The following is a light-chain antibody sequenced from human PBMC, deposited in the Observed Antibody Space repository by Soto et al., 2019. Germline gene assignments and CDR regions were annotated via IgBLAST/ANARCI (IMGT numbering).Light chain of an antibody. CDR3: LQNSDYPFT. CDR2: STS. Sequence: DIQMTQSPSSLSASVGDRVTITCRANQGIRDALGWYQQKPGKVPKRLIYSTSRLQSGVPSRFSGSGSETEFTLTISSLQPKDFATYYCLQNSDYPFTFGQGTRL. V-gene: IGKV1-17*01. CDR1: QGIRDA. J-gene: IGKJ2*01.